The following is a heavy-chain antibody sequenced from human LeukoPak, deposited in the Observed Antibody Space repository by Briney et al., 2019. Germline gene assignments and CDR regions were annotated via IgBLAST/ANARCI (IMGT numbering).Heavy chain of an antibody. CDR3: AKTHNGDGYNYQNAFDI. D-gene: IGHD5-24*01. CDR1: GFTFSSYA. J-gene: IGHJ3*02. CDR2: LSGSGGST. V-gene: IGHV3-23*01. Sequence: GGSLRLSCAASGFTFSSYAMSWVRQAPGKGLEWDSALSGSGGSTYYADSVKGRFTISRDNSKNTLYLQMNSLRAEDTAVYYCAKTHNGDGYNYQNAFDIWGQGTMVTVSS.